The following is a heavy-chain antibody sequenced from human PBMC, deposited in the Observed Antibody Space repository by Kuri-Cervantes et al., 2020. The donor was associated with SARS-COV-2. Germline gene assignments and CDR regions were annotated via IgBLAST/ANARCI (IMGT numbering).Heavy chain of an antibody. V-gene: IGHV1-8*01. CDR3: TRRSVTRDY. Sequence: ASVKVSCKASGYTFTNYDINWVRQATGQGLEWMGWMNPNTGVTGYTQKFRDRITMTRDTSVSTAYMELSSLTFADTATYYCTRRSVTRDYWGQGTLVTVSS. CDR2: MNPNTGVT. J-gene: IGHJ4*02. CDR1: GYTFTNYD. D-gene: IGHD2-21*02.